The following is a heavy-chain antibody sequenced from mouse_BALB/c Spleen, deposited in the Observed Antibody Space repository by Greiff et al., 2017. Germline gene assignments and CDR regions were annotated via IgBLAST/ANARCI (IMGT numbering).Heavy chain of an antibody. D-gene: IGHD2-1*01. J-gene: IGHJ2*01. Sequence: VQLQQSGAELVKPGASVKLSCKTSGYTFTSYWIQWVKQRPGQGLGWIGEIFPGTGTTYYNEKFKGKATLTIDTSSSTAYMQLSSLTSEDSAVYFCARDGNPDYWGQGTTLTVSS. CDR3: ARDGNPDY. V-gene: IGHV1S132*01. CDR2: IFPGTGTT. CDR1: GYTFTSYW.